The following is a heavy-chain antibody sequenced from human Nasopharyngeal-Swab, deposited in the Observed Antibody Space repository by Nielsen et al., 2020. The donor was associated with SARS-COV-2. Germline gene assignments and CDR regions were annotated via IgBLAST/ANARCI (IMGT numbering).Heavy chain of an antibody. D-gene: IGHD3-3*01. V-gene: IGHV4-4*02. J-gene: IGHJ4*02. Sequence: SETLSLTCTVSGGTIRTNKWWSWVRQTPGKGLEWIAEIYHTESTNYNPSLKSRVTISIDKSNNQFSLGLHSVTAADTAVYYCARAPSRSGSFEYWGQGTLVTVSS. CDR2: IYHTEST. CDR1: GGTIRTNKW. CDR3: ARAPSRSGSFEY.